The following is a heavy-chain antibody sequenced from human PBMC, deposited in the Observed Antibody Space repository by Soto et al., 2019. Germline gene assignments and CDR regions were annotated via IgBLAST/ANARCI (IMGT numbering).Heavy chain of an antibody. CDR1: GFTFNTYG. D-gene: IGHD2-15*01. J-gene: IGHJ6*02. Sequence: QVQLVESGGGVVQPGRSLRLSCAASGFTFNTYGMHWVRQALGRGLEWVAVIWYDGSIKYYADSVKGRFTISRDNSKNTLYLRMNSLRDEDTAVYYCARIDCTGGSCRPCAYYDMDVWGQGTTVTVSS. CDR3: ARIDCTGGSCRPCAYYDMDV. V-gene: IGHV3-33*01. CDR2: IWYDGSIK.